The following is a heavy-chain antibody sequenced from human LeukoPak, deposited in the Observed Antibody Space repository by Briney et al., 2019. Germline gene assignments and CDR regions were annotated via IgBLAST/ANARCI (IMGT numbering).Heavy chain of an antibody. CDR1: GFTFKNFA. J-gene: IGHJ4*02. CDR2: ISATGGGA. D-gene: IGHD3-3*01. Sequence: PGGSLRLSCAASGFTFKNFAMTWVRQAPGKGLEWVSTISATGGGAYYADSVKGRFTISRDNSKDTLSLQMNTLGAEDTAVYYCAKALLSYDFWSGYDYWGQGTLVTVSS. V-gene: IGHV3-23*01. CDR3: AKALLSYDFWSGYDY.